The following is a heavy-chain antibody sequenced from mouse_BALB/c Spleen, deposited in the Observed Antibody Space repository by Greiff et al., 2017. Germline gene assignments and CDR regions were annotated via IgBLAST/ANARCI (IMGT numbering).Heavy chain of an antibody. D-gene: IGHD1-1*01. CDR2: INPSTGYT. CDR3: ARDEDSFYGSSPLFDY. Sequence: VQLQQSGAELAKPGASVKMSCKASGYTFTSYWMHWVKQRPGQGLEWIGYINPSTGYTEYNQKFKDKATLTADKSSSTAYMQLSSLTSEDSAVYYCARDEDSFYGSSPLFDYWGQGTTLTVSS. CDR1: GYTFTSYW. J-gene: IGHJ2*01. V-gene: IGHV1-7*01.